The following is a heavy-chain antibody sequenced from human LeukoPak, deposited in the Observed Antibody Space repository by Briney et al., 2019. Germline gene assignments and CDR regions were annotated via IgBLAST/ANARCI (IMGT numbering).Heavy chain of an antibody. D-gene: IGHD2-2*01. J-gene: IGHJ4*02. CDR1: GFTFSSYS. Sequence: GGSLRLFCAASGFTFSSYSMNWVRQAPGKGLEWVSYISSSSSTIYYADSVRGRFTISRDNAKNSLYLQMNSLRAEDTAVFFFKQKTAYEIVVVPAATFDYWGQGTLVTVSS. CDR2: ISSSSSTI. CDR3: KQKTAYEIVVVPAATFDY. V-gene: IGHV3-48*01.